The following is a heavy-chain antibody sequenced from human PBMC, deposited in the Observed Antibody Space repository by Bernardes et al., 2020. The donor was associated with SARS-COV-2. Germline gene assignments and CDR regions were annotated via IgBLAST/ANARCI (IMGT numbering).Heavy chain of an antibody. CDR3: TTAEIGSGSYYNPSFDY. CDR2: IKSKTDGGTT. V-gene: IGHV3-15*01. J-gene: IGHJ4*02. D-gene: IGHD3-10*01. Sequence: GGSLSLSCAASGFTFSNAWMSWVRQAPGKGLEWVGRIKSKTDGGTTDYAAPVKGRFTISRDDSKNTLYLQMNSLKTEDTAVYYCTTAEIGSGSYYNPSFDYWGQGTLVTVSS. CDR1: GFTFSNAW.